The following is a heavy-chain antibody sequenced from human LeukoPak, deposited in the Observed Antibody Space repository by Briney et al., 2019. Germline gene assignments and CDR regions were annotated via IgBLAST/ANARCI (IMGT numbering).Heavy chain of an antibody. CDR2: INHSGST. D-gene: IGHD3-10*01. Sequence: PSETLSLTCAVYGESFSGYYWSWIRQPPGKGLEWIGEINHSGSTNYNPSLKSRVTISVDTSKNQFSLKLSSVTAADTAVYYCASLYGSGSYYVDYWGQGTLVTVSS. V-gene: IGHV4-34*01. CDR3: ASLYGSGSYYVDY. J-gene: IGHJ4*02. CDR1: GESFSGYY.